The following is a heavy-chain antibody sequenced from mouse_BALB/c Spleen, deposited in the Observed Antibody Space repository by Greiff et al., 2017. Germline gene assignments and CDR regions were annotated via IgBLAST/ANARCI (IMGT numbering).Heavy chain of an antibody. CDR1: GFTFNTYA. CDR3: VRHRYEAMDY. D-gene: IGHD2-14*01. V-gene: IGHV10-1*02. Sequence: EVKLVESGGGLVQPKGSLKLSCAASGFTFNTYAMNWVRQAPGKGLEWVARIRSKSNNYATYYADSVKDRFTISRDDSQSMLYLQMNNLKTEDTAMYYCVRHRYEAMDYWGQGTSVTVSS. CDR2: IRSKSNNYAT. J-gene: IGHJ4*01.